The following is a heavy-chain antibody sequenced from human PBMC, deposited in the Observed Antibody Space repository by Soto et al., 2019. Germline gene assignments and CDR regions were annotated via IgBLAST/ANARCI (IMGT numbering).Heavy chain of an antibody. J-gene: IGHJ6*02. V-gene: IGHV3-21*01. CDR1: GFTFSSYS. CDR2: ISSSSNYI. CDR3: ARVLRAPDNYYYYGMDV. Sequence: GGSLRLSCAASGFTFSSYSMNWVRQAPGKGLEWVSSISSSSNYIYYADSVKGRFTISKDNAKNSLYLQMNSLRAEDTAVYYCARVLRAPDNYYYYGMDVWGQGTTVTVSS. D-gene: IGHD2-15*01.